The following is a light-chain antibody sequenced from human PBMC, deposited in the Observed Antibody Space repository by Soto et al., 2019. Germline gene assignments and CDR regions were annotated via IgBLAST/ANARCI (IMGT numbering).Light chain of an antibody. J-gene: IGKJ4*01. CDR2: SAF. Sequence: AIQMTQSPSSLSACVGDRVTITCRASQGITNDLGWYQQKPGKAPKLLIYSAFTLHSGVPSRSSGSGSGTEFTLTFSSLQPEDFATYYCLQDYAYPLTFGGGTKVEIE. CDR1: QGITND. V-gene: IGKV1-6*01. CDR3: LQDYAYPLT.